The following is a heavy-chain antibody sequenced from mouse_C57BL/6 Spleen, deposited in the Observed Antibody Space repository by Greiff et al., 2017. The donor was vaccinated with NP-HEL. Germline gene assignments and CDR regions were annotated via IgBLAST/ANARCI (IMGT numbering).Heavy chain of an antibody. Sequence: QVQLKQPGAELVRPGTSVKLSCKASGYTFTSYWMHWVKQRPGQGLEWIGVIDPSDSYTNYNQKFKGKATLTVDTSSSTAYMQLSSLTSEDSAVYYCARSGYDFAYWGQGTLVTVSA. CDR1: GYTFTSYW. CDR3: ARSGYDFAY. CDR2: IDPSDSYT. J-gene: IGHJ3*01. V-gene: IGHV1-59*01. D-gene: IGHD2-2*01.